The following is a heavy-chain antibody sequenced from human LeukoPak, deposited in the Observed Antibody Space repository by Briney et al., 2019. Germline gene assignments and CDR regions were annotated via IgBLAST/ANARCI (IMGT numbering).Heavy chain of an antibody. CDR3: AGGERGSSTT. Sequence: SETLSLTCAVYGGSFSGYYWSWIRQPPGKGLEWIGEINHSGSTNYNPSLKSRVTISVDTSKNQFSLKLSSVTAADTAVYYCAGGERGSSTTWGQGTLVTVSS. V-gene: IGHV4-34*01. CDR2: INHSGST. D-gene: IGHD2-2*01. CDR1: GGSFSGYY. J-gene: IGHJ5*02.